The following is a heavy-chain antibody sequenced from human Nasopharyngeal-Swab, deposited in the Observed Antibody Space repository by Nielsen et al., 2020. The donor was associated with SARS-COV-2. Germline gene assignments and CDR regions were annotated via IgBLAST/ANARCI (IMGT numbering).Heavy chain of an antibody. V-gene: IGHV3-74*01. J-gene: IGHJ4*02. CDR2: IYGDGRNT. D-gene: IGHD3-10*01. CDR3: VRDNYGVDY. Sequence: GGSLRLSCAASGFTFRTYWMHWVRQAPGKGLEWISEIYGDGRNTNYADSVKGRFTISRDNAKSTLYLQMNSLRVEDTAVYYCVRDNYGVDYWGQGTLVTVSS. CDR1: GFTFRTYW.